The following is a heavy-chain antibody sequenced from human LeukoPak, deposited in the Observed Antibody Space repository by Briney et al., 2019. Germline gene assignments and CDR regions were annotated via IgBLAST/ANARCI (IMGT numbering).Heavy chain of an antibody. CDR2: IKQDGSEK. CDR1: GLTFSSYW. D-gene: IGHD3-16*01. CDR3: ARDGFGTGSN. V-gene: IGHV3-7*03. Sequence: GGSLRLSCAASGLTFSSYWMDWVRQAPGKGLEWVANIKQDGSEKNYVDSVKGRFIISRDNAKNSLYLQMNTLRADDTAVYYCARDGFGTGSNWGQGTLVTVSS. J-gene: IGHJ4*02.